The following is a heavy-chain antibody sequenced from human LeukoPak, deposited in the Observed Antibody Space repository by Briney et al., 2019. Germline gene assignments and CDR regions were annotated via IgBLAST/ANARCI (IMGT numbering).Heavy chain of an antibody. CDR1: GFTFSSYT. Sequence: PGGSLRLSCAASGFTFSSYTMNWVRQAPGKGLEWVSSISSSSSYIYYADSVKGRFTISRDNSKNTLYLQMNSLRAEDTAVYYCARLNYYDSSGYYPQKGVPYGMDVWGQGTTVTVSS. V-gene: IGHV3-21*01. D-gene: IGHD3-22*01. J-gene: IGHJ6*02. CDR2: ISSSSSYI. CDR3: ARLNYYDSSGYYPQKGVPYGMDV.